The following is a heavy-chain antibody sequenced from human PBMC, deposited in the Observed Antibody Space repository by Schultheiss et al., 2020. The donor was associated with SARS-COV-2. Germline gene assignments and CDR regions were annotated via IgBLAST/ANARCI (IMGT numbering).Heavy chain of an antibody. V-gene: IGHV3-9*01. CDR3: ARADGSGWYGGDP. J-gene: IGHJ5*02. CDR1: GFTFDDYA. CDR2: ISWNSGSI. D-gene: IGHD6-19*01. Sequence: GGSLRLSCAASGFTFDDYAMHWVRQAPGKGLEWVSGISWNSGSIGYADSVKGRFTISRDNAKNSLYLQMNSLRAEDTAVYYCARADGSGWYGGDPWGQGTLVTVSS.